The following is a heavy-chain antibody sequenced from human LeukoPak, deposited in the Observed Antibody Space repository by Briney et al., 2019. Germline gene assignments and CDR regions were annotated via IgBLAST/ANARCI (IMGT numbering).Heavy chain of an antibody. CDR3: ARGSGYQLLFDWFDP. D-gene: IGHD2-2*01. CDR1: GDMISTYS. CDR2: RIPIFGSA. J-gene: IGHJ5*02. V-gene: IGHV1-69*13. Sequence: ASVKVSCKASGDMISTYSIGWVRQAPGQGLEWMGGRIPIFGSAKYAQKFQGRVTITADESTSTAYMELSSLRSEDTAVYYCARGSGYQLLFDWFDPWGQGTLVTVSS.